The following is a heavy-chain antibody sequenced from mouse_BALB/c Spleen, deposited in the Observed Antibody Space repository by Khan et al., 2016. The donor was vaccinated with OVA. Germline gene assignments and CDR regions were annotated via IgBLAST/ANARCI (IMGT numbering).Heavy chain of an antibody. J-gene: IGHJ3*01. D-gene: IGHD2-13*01. V-gene: IGHV2-2*02. Sequence: QVQLKESGPGLVQPSQSLSITCTVSGFSLSNYGVHWVRQSPGKGLEWLGVIWSGGSTDFNAAFISRLSISKDNSKSQVFFKMNSLQTTDSAIYYCARGGLPFAYWGQGTLVTVSA. CDR3: ARGGLPFAY. CDR1: GFSLSNYG. CDR2: IWSGGST.